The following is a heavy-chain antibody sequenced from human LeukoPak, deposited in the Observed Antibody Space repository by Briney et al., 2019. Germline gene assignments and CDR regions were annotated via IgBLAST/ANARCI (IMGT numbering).Heavy chain of an antibody. CDR2: INWNGGST. Sequence: GGSLRLSCAASGFTFYDYGMRWVRQAPGKGGEWVSGINWNGGSTVYADSVKGGFTISRDNAKNSLYLQMNSLRAEDTALYYCARDLYGDDNWFDPWGQGTLVTVSS. CDR1: GFTFYDYG. CDR3: ARDLYGDDNWFDP. D-gene: IGHD4-17*01. V-gene: IGHV3-20*04. J-gene: IGHJ5*02.